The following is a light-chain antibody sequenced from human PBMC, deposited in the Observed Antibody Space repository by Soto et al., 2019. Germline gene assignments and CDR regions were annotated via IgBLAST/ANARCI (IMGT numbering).Light chain of an antibody. CDR3: ASYTSGRTIV. Sequence: QSVLTQPASVSRSPGQSITISCTGTNSDIGGYNYVSWYQQHPGKAPKLVIFDVSDRPSGVSNHFSGSKSGSTASLTISGLRAEDEAEYYCASYTSGRTIVFGTGTKVTVL. J-gene: IGLJ1*01. V-gene: IGLV2-14*03. CDR2: DVS. CDR1: NSDIGGYNY.